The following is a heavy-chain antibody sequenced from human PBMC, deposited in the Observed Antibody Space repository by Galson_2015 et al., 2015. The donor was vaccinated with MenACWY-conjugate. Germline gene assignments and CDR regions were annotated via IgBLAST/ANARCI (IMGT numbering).Heavy chain of an antibody. CDR1: GFTFSTYW. Sequence: SLRLSCAPSGFTFSTYWMHWVRQAPGKGLEWVSRIDPDGSTRDYAESMKGRFTISRDNAKNTLFLQIHSLRVEDTAVYYCATAGSYRFDYWGQGALVTVSS. CDR2: IDPDGSTR. J-gene: IGHJ4*02. D-gene: IGHD1-26*01. CDR3: ATAGSYRFDY. V-gene: IGHV3-74*01.